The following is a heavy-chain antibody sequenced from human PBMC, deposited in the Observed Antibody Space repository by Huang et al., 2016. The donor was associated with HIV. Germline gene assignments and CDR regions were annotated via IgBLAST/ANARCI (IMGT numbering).Heavy chain of an antibody. J-gene: IGHJ4*02. CDR3: ARVESRRYYDSSGYYY. D-gene: IGHD3-22*01. V-gene: IGHV1-69*01. CDR1: GGTFSSFA. Sequence: QVQLVQSGAEVKKPGSSVKVSCKASGGTFSSFAISWVRQAPGQGLEWTGVNIPIFGTANYAQKFQGRVTITADESTSTAYMELSSLRSEDTAVYYCARVESRRYYDSSGYYYWGQGTLVTVSS. CDR2: NIPIFGTA.